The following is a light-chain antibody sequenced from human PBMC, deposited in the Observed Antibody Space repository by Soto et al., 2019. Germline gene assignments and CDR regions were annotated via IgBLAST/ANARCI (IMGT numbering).Light chain of an antibody. V-gene: IGKV3-20*01. CDR3: HPYGSSPSYT. CDR2: GAS. Sequence: EIVLTQSTGTLSLSPGERANLSCRASQNASSSYLAWYQQKPGQAPRLLIYGASSRATGIPDRFSGSGSGTDFTLTISRLEPEDFAVYYCHPYGSSPSYTFGQWTKLEIK. CDR1: QNASSSY. J-gene: IGKJ2*01.